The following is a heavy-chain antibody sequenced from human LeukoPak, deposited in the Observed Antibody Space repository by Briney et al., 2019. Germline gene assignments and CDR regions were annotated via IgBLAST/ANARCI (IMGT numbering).Heavy chain of an antibody. Sequence: GGSLRLSSEASGFRFRTYEMNWVRQAPGKGLEWVSYISSGGNSKYYADSVKGRFTVSRDNVKNSLYLQMNSLRAEDTAVYYCARDHMVEVGSYGLDVWGQGTSVTVSS. CDR3: ARDHMVEVGSYGLDV. CDR2: ISSGGNSK. CDR1: GFRFRTYE. D-gene: IGHD2-15*01. V-gene: IGHV3-48*03. J-gene: IGHJ6*02.